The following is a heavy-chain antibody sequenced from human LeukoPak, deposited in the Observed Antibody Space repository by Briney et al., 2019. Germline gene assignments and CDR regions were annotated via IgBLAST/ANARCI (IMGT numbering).Heavy chain of an antibody. CDR3: ARDHHSGALDY. CDR1: GFTFSTAW. CDR2: INQGGSVA. D-gene: IGHD1-26*01. J-gene: IGHJ4*02. V-gene: IGHV3-7*01. Sequence: GGSLRLSCAPSGFTFSTAWMTWVRQAPGKGLEWLGNINQGGSVANYVDSVKGRFSISRDNAKNTMYLQMSSLRVEDTAVYYCARDHHSGALDYWGQGTLVTVSS.